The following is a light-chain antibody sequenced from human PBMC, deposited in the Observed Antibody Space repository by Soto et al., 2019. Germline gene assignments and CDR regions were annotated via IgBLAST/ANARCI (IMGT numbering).Light chain of an antibody. CDR1: SGDVGGHNY. CDR3: SSYTSRYSHVV. J-gene: IGLJ2*01. Sequence: QAVLTQPASVSESPGQSITISCTGTSGDVGGHNYVSWYQHHPGKVPKLIIYEVTHRPSGVSTRFSGSKSGNTASLTISGLQAEDEADYFCSSYTSRYSHVVFGGGTKLTVL. CDR2: EVT. V-gene: IGLV2-14*01.